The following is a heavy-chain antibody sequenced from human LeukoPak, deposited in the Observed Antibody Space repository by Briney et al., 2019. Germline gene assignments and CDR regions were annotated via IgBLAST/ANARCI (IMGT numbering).Heavy chain of an antibody. CDR2: INPSGGST. CDR3: ARASPRGLAAYYYYYIDV. Sequence: VASVTVSCKASGYTFNSYYMYWVRQAPGEGLEWMGIINPSGGSTTYAQKFQGRVTMTSDTSTSTVHMEMNSLRSEDTAVYYCARASPRGLAAYYYYYIDVWGKGTTVTVSS. V-gene: IGHV1-46*02. CDR1: GYTFNSYY. D-gene: IGHD6-19*01. J-gene: IGHJ6*03.